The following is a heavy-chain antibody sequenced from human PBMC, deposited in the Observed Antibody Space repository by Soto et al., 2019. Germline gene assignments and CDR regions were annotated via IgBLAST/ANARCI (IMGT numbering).Heavy chain of an antibody. CDR1: GGTFSSYA. Sequence: QVQLVQSGAEVKKPGSSVKVSCKASGGTFSSYAISWVRQAPGQGLEWMGGIIPIFGTANYAQKFQGRVTITADESTSTAYKELSSLKSEDTGVYYCARDGLSSGSSWEGGRFDYWGQGTLVTVSS. CDR2: IIPIFGTA. V-gene: IGHV1-69*01. D-gene: IGHD6-19*01. J-gene: IGHJ4*02. CDR3: ARDGLSSGSSWEGGRFDY.